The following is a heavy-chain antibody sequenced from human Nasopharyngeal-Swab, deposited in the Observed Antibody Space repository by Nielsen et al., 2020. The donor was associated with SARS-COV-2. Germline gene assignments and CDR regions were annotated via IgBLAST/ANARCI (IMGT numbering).Heavy chain of an antibody. CDR1: GFTFSSYW. CDR3: ARDSKVRVVGFDY. CDR2: IKQDGSEK. J-gene: IGHJ4*02. V-gene: IGHV3-7*01. Sequence: GGSLRLSCAASGFTFSSYWMSWVRQAPGKGLKWVANIKQDGSEKYYVDSVKGRFTISRDNAKNSLYLQMNSLRAEDTAVYYCARDSKVRVVGFDYWGQGTLVTVSS. D-gene: IGHD3-10*01.